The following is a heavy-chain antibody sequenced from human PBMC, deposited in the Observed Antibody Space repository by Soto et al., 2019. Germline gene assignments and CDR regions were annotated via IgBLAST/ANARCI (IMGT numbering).Heavy chain of an antibody. V-gene: IGHV1-46*01. J-gene: IGHJ3*02. CDR3: ASPIGGSYNAFDI. CDR1: GYTFISYY. D-gene: IGHD1-26*01. CDR2: TNPSGSIT. Sequence: ASGKVSCKASGYTFISYYIHWVRHAPGQGLQWMGITNPSGSITTYAQKLQGRVTMTRDTSTSTVYMELSSLTSDDTAVYYCASPIGGSYNAFDIWGQGTMVTVS.